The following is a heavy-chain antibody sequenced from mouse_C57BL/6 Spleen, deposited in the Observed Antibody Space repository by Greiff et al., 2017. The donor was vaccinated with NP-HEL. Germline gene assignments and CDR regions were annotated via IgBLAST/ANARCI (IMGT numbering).Heavy chain of an antibody. D-gene: IGHD1-1*01. CDR1: GFTFSSYA. J-gene: IGHJ1*03. V-gene: IGHV5-4*03. CDR3: ARVPLHYYGSSYWYFDV. CDR2: ISDGGSYT. Sequence: EVKLQESGGGLVKPGGSLKLSCAASGFTFSSYAMSWVRQTPEKRLEWVATISDGGSYTYYPDNVKGRFTISRDNAKNNLYLQMSHLKSEDTAMYYCARVPLHYYGSSYWYFDVWGTGTTVTVSS.